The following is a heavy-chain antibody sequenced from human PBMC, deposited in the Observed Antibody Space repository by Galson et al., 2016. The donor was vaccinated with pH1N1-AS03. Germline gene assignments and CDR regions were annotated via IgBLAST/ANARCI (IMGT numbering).Heavy chain of an antibody. D-gene: IGHD3-22*01. V-gene: IGHV4-39*07. CDR3: ARDSMIVDGMDV. J-gene: IGHJ6*02. CDR2: IYHGVTT. Sequence: SETLSLTCTVSGDSVSSRSYYWGWVRQPPGKGLEWIGSIYHGVTTFYNPSLKSRVTISVDTSKNQFSLNLNSVTAADTAVYYCARDSMIVDGMDVWGQGTTVTVSS. CDR1: GDSVSSRSYY.